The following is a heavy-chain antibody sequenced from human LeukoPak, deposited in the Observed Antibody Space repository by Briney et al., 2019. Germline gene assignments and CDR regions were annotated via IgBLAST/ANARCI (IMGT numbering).Heavy chain of an antibody. CDR3: ARARRFLEWLPVNWFDP. D-gene: IGHD3-3*01. Sequence: ASVKVSXKASGYTFTSYDINWVRQATGQGLEWMGWMNPNSGNTGYAQKFQGRVTMTRNTSISTAYMELSSLRSEDTAVYYCARARRFLEWLPVNWFDPWGQGTLVTVSS. CDR1: GYTFTSYD. J-gene: IGHJ5*02. CDR2: MNPNSGNT. V-gene: IGHV1-8*01.